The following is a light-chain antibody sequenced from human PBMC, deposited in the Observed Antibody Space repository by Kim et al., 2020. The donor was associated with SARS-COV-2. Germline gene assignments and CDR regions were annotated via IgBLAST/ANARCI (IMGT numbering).Light chain of an antibody. Sequence: VTISGPGSSSNIGAGYDVHWYQQLPGTAPKLLIYGNSNRPSGVPDRFSGSKSGTSASLAITGLQAEDEADYYCQSYDSSLSAYVVFGGGTQLTVL. CDR1: SSNIGAGYD. CDR2: GNS. J-gene: IGLJ2*01. CDR3: QSYDSSLSAYVV. V-gene: IGLV1-40*01.